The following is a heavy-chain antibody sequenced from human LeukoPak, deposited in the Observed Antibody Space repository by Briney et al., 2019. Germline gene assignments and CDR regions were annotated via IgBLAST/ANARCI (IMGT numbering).Heavy chain of an antibody. D-gene: IGHD2-21*02. Sequence: PGGSLRLSCATSGFTLSSYVMNWVRQAPGKGLEWVSSISGSGGSTYYADSVKGRFTISRDNSKNTLYLQMSSLRAEDTAVYYCAKGSSCDCINFWGQGTLVTVSS. V-gene: IGHV3-23*01. CDR3: AKGSSCDCINF. CDR2: ISGSGGST. CDR1: GFTLSSYV. J-gene: IGHJ4*02.